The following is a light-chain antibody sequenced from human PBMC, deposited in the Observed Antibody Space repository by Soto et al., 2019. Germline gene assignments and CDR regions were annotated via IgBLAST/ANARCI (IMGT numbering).Light chain of an antibody. CDR3: QSYDSSLSGWV. CDR2: GNS. J-gene: IGLJ3*02. V-gene: IGLV1-40*01. CDR1: ISNIGAGYD. Sequence: QSVLTQPPSVSGAPGQRVTISCTGSISNIGAGYDVHWYQQLPGTAPKLLIYGNSNRPSGVPDRFSGSKSGTSASLAITGLQADDEADYYCQSYDSSLSGWVFGGGTKLTVL.